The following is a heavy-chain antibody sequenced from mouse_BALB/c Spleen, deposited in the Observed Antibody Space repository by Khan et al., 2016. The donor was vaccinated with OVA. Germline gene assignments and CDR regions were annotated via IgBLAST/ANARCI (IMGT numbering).Heavy chain of an antibody. V-gene: IGHV3-2*02. CDR3: ARSIMAN. CDR1: GYSITSDYA. J-gene: IGHJ2*01. CDR2: ISYSGST. Sequence: EVQLQESGPGLVKPSQSLSLTCTVTGYSITSDYAWNWIRQFPGNKLEWMGYISYSGSTSYNPSLKRRIPITRDTSKNQFFLQLNSVTTEDTATYYCARSIMANWGQGTTLTVSS.